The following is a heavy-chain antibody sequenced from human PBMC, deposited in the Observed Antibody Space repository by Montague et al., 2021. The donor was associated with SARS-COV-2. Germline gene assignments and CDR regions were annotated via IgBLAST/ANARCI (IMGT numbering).Heavy chain of an antibody. J-gene: IGHJ4*02. CDR2: ITHSGST. D-gene: IGHD6-13*01. Sequence: SETLSLTCAVYGGSFSGYYWSWIRQPPGQGLEWNGEITHSGSTNYNSSPKSQVTISLATSTNQFSLKLSSVTAADTAVDYCARGRYRSSWYGTKYYFDYWGQGTLVTVSS. CDR1: GGSFSGYY. V-gene: IGHV4-34*01. CDR3: ARGRYRSSWYGTKYYFDY.